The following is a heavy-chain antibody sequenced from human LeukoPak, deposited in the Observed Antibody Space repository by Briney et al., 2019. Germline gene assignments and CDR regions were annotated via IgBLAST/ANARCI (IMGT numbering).Heavy chain of an antibody. V-gene: IGHV1-18*01. Sequence: ASVKVSCKASGYTFTSYGISWVRQAPGQGLEWMVWISAYNGNTNYAQKLQGRVTMTTDTSTRTAYMELRSLRSDDTAVYYCARGGTWYYDSSGLNWFDPWGQGTLVTVSS. CDR1: GYTFTSYG. J-gene: IGHJ5*02. D-gene: IGHD3-22*01. CDR2: ISAYNGNT. CDR3: ARGGTWYYDSSGLNWFDP.